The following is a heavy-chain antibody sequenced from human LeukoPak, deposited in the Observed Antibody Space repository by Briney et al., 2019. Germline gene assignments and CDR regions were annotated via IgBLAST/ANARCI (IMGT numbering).Heavy chain of an antibody. CDR3: ARAGADYPDY. CDR2: INHSGST. D-gene: IGHD6-13*01. J-gene: IGHJ4*02. V-gene: IGHV4-34*01. Sequence: PSETLSLTCAVYGGSSSGYYWSWIRQPPGKGLEWIGEINHSGSTNYNPSLKSRVTISVDTSKNQFSLKLSSVTAADTAVYYCARAGADYPDYWGQGTLVTVSS. CDR1: GGSSSGYY.